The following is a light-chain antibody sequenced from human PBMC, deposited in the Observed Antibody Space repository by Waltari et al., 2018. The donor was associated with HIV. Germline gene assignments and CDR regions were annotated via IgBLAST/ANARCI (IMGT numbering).Light chain of an antibody. CDR3: QQTYTTPRT. V-gene: IGKV1-39*01. J-gene: IGKJ1*01. CDR2: GAL. Sequence: DIQMTQSPSSLSASVGDRVTITCRASQRISSSLNWFQHKPGKAPNLLIYGALSLQSGVPSRFSGSGSGTDFTLTISSLQPEDSATYFCQQTYTTPRTFGQGTRVEIK. CDR1: QRISSS.